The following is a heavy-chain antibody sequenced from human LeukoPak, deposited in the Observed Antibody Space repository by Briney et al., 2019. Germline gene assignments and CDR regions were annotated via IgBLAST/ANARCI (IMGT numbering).Heavy chain of an antibody. CDR2: INPNSGGT. CDR3: ARRDSSSWYHY. Sequence: ASVKVSCKASGYTFTGYCMHWVRQAPGQGLEWMGWINPNSGGTNYAQKFQGRVTMTRDTSISTAYMELSRLRSGDTAVYYCARRDSSSWYHYWGQGTLVTVSS. V-gene: IGHV1-2*02. CDR1: GYTFTGYC. D-gene: IGHD6-13*01. J-gene: IGHJ4*02.